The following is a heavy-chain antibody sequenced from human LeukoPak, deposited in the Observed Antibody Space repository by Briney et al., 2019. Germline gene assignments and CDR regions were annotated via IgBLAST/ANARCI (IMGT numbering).Heavy chain of an antibody. Sequence: GSSVKVSCKASGGTFSSYAISWVRQAPGQGLEWMGRIIPIFGIANYAQEFQGRVTITADKSTSTAYMELSSLRSEDTAVYYCASENSSGQGGGANWFDPWGQGTLVTVSS. CDR2: IIPIFGIA. CDR1: GGTFSSYA. CDR3: ASENSSGQGGGANWFDP. D-gene: IGHD6-19*01. J-gene: IGHJ5*02. V-gene: IGHV1-69*04.